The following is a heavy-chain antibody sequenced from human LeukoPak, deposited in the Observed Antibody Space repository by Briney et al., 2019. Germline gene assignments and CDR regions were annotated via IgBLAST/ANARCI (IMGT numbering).Heavy chain of an antibody. CDR1: GYTFTTYP. CDR2: IDTNTGSP. J-gene: IGHJ6*02. D-gene: IGHD3-22*01. V-gene: IGHV7-4-1*02. CDR3: ARSSGYQYVWFSSYYYYGMDV. Sequence: ASVKVSCKASGYTFTTYPINWVRQAPGQGLEWMGWIDTNTGSPTYAQGLTGRFVFSLDTSVSTAFLQISSLEAEDTAVYYCARSSGYQYVWFSSYYYYGMDVWGQGTTVTVSS.